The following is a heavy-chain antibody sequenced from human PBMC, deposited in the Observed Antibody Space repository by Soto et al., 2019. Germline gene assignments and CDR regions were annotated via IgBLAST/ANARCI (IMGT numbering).Heavy chain of an antibody. J-gene: IGHJ4*02. CDR1: NGSLSSNY. Sequence: SETLSLTCTVSNGSLSSNYWSWILQSPGKGLEWIGNIYYSGSTNYNPSLKSRVTMSVDTSKNQFTLKLSSVTAADTGVYFCARSFMVPVDFFDYWGQGTPVTVYS. CDR2: IYYSGST. D-gene: IGHD3-10*01. CDR3: ARSFMVPVDFFDY. V-gene: IGHV4-59*01.